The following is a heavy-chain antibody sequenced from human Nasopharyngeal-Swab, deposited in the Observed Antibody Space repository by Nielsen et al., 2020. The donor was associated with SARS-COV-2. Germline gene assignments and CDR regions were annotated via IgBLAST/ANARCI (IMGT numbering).Heavy chain of an antibody. J-gene: IGHJ3*01. CDR3: ARLWPTVTTQ. V-gene: IGHV4-34*12. CDR1: GGSFSGYS. Sequence: SETLSLTCAVYGGSFSGYSWIWVRQPPGKGLEWIGQIIHSGSTNYNPSLKSRVTISADTSKNQLSLKVNSVTAADTALYYCARLWPTVTTQWGQGTMVTVSS. D-gene: IGHD4-17*01. CDR2: IIHSGST.